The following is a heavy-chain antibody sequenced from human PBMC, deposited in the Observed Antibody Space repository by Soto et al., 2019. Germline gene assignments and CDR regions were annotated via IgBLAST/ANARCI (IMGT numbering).Heavy chain of an antibody. D-gene: IGHD3-16*01. CDR1: GFSFSNNG. CDR2: ISYDGSKK. J-gene: IGHJ4*02. V-gene: IGHV3-30*18. CDR3: AKDRVESGLGEIDY. Sequence: QVQLVESGGGVVQPGRSLRLSCAASGFSFSNNGMHWVRQAPGKGLEWVAIISYDGSKKYYADSVKCRFTISRDNSKNTLYLQMNSLRVEDTAVYYCAKDRVESGLGEIDYWGQGTLVTVSS.